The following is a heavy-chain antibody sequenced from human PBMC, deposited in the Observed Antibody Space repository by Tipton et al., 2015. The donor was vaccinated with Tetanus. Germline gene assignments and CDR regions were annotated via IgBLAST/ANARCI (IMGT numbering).Heavy chain of an antibody. D-gene: IGHD3-10*01. J-gene: IGHJ4*02. CDR1: GGSISSGDYS. V-gene: IGHV4-30-2*01. CDR3: VRGRGSGAQSFGFEF. CDR2: IYDSGST. Sequence: TLSLTCAVSGGSISSGDYSWSWIRQPPGKGLEWIGYIYDSGSTYYNPSLRSRVTISAVGYKNQISLKLSSVTAADTGVYFCVRGRGSGAQSFGFEFWGRGTQVAVSS.